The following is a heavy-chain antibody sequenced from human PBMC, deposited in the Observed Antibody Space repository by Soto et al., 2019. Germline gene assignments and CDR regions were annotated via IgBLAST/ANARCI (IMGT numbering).Heavy chain of an antibody. CDR1: GGTFSSYA. CDR2: IIPIFGTA. Sequence: ASVKVSCKASGGTFSSYAISWVRQAPGQGLEWMGGIIPIFGTANYAQKFQGRVTITADESTSTAYMELSSLRSEDTAVYYCAREGDPVIVVGPAATSRAEYFQHWGQGTLVTVSS. D-gene: IGHD2-2*01. CDR3: AREGDPVIVVGPAATSRAEYFQH. V-gene: IGHV1-69*13. J-gene: IGHJ1*01.